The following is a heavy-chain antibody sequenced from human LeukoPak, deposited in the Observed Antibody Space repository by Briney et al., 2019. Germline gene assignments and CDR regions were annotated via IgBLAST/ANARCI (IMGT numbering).Heavy chain of an antibody. CDR2: ISSSSSYI. V-gene: IGHV3-21*01. Sequence: GGSLRLSCAASGFTFSSYSMNWVRQAPGKGLEWVSSISSSSSYIYYADSVKGRFTISRDNAKNSLYLQMDSLRAEDTAVYYCARMIGGGLFDYWGQGTLVTVSS. J-gene: IGHJ4*02. CDR3: ARMIGGGLFDY. D-gene: IGHD2-21*01. CDR1: GFTFSSYS.